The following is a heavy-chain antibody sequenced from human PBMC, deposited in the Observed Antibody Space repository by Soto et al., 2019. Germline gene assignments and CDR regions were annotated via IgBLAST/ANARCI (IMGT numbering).Heavy chain of an antibody. V-gene: IGHV3-48*01. J-gene: IGHJ5*02. D-gene: IGHD3-3*01. Sequence: EVQLVESGGGLVQPGGSLRLSCAASGFTFSSYSMNWVRQAPGKGLEWVSYISSSSSTIYYADSVKGRFTISRDNAKNSLYLQMNSLRAEDTAVYYCARDDGARGYDFWSSYPVNWFDPWGQGTLVTVSS. CDR1: GFTFSSYS. CDR3: ARDDGARGYDFWSSYPVNWFDP. CDR2: ISSSSSTI.